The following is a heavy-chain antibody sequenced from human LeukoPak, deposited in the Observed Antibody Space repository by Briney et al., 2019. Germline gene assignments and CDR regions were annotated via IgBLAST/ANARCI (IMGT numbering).Heavy chain of an antibody. D-gene: IGHD5-12*01. CDR2: VRNDGSNE. CDR1: GFIFSHHG. CDR3: AKESDSGYHSEGPKT. V-gene: IGHV3-30*02. J-gene: IGHJ5*02. Sequence: GGSLRLSCAASGFIFSHHGMHWVRQAPGKGLEWVAFVRNDGSNEYYVGSVKGRFTISRDKSKNTLYLQMNSLRAEDTAVYSCAKESDSGYHSEGPKTWGLGTLVTVSS.